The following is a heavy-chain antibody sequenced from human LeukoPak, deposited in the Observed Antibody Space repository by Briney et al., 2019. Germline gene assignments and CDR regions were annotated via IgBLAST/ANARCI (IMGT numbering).Heavy chain of an antibody. J-gene: IGHJ6*02. CDR1: GFTFNNYR. CDR2: IKQDGSEI. V-gene: IGHV3-7*01. Sequence: GRSLKLSCTASGFTFNNYRMHWVRQAPGKGLEWVANIKQDGSEIYYVGSVKGRFTISRDNAKNSLYLQMNSLRAEDTAVYYCARSLDVWGQGTTVTVSS. CDR3: ARSLDV.